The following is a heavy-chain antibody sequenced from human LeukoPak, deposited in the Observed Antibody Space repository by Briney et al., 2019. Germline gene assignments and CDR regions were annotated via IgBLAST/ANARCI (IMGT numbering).Heavy chain of an antibody. V-gene: IGHV1-8*01. Sequence: ASVKVSCKASGYTFTSLDLNWVRQATGQGPEWMGWMSPNSGIAGYAQKFQGRVTMTRDISMSTAYMELSSLTSEDTAVYYCARGMAAGVDFWGQGTLVTVSS. D-gene: IGHD6-13*01. CDR3: ARGMAAGVDF. CDR2: MSPNSGIA. CDR1: GYTFTSLD. J-gene: IGHJ4*02.